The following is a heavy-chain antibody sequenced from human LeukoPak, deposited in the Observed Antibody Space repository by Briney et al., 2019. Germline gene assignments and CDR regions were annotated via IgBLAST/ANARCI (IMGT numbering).Heavy chain of an antibody. Sequence: SETLSLTCAVYGGSFSGYYWSWIRQPPGKGLEWIGEINHSGSTNYNPSLKSRVTISVDTSKNQFSLKLSSVTAADTAVYYCARGPVSGSYYGPQVYYFDYWGQGTLVTVSS. J-gene: IGHJ4*02. CDR3: ARGPVSGSYYGPQVYYFDY. D-gene: IGHD3-10*01. CDR1: GGSFSGYY. V-gene: IGHV4-34*01. CDR2: INHSGST.